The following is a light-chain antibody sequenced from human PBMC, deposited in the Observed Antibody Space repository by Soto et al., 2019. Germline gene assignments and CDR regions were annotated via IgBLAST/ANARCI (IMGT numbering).Light chain of an antibody. Sequence: QSVLTQPPSASGTPGQRVTISCSGSSSNIGSNTVIWYQQLPGTAPNLLIFGNNQRPSGVPDRFSGSKSGTSASLAISGLQSEDEADYYCATWDDSLNGYVFGTGTQLTVL. CDR2: GNN. CDR1: SSNIGSNT. J-gene: IGLJ1*01. CDR3: ATWDDSLNGYV. V-gene: IGLV1-44*01.